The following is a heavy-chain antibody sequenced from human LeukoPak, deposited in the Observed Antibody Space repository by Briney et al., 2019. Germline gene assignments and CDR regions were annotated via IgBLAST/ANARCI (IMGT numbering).Heavy chain of an antibody. CDR3: VRRNLFDY. Sequence: GGSLRLSCAVSGFTFRSYWMSWLRQAPGKGLECVASINQDGTKQYYVDSVRGRFTISRDDAKDSVYLQMNNLRVQDTAVYYCVRRNLFDYWGQGTLVTVSS. V-gene: IGHV3-7*03. J-gene: IGHJ4*02. CDR1: GFTFRSYW. CDR2: INQDGTKQ.